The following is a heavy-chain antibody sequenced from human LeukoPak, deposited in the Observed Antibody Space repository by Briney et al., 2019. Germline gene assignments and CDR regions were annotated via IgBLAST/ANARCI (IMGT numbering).Heavy chain of an antibody. CDR1: GFTFSSYA. CDR2: ISYDGSNK. J-gene: IGHJ3*02. Sequence: GGSLRLSCAASGFTFSSYAVHWVRQAPGKGLEWVAVISYDGSNKYYADSVKGRFTISRDNSKNTLYLQMNSQRAEDTAVYYCARDLVGIVNNAFDIWGQGTMVTVSS. CDR3: ARDLVGIVNNAFDI. V-gene: IGHV3-30-3*01. D-gene: IGHD3-22*01.